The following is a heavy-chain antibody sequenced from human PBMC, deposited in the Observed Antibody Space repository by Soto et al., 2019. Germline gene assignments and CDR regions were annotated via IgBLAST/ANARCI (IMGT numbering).Heavy chain of an antibody. J-gene: IGHJ5*02. CDR1: GGSFSGYC. D-gene: IGHD2-15*01. V-gene: IGHV4-34*01. Sequence: SETLSLTCAVYGGSFSGYCWSWIRQPPGKGLEWIGEINHSGSTNYNPSLKSRVTISVDTSKNQFSLKLSSVTAADTAVYYCARSRAAATMGFDPWGQGTLVTVSS. CDR3: ARSRAAATMGFDP. CDR2: INHSGST.